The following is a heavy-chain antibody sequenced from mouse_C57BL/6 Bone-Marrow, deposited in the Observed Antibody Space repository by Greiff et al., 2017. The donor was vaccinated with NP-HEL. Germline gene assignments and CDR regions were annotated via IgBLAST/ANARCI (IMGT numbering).Heavy chain of an antibody. Sequence: EVQLQQSGAELVRPGASVKLSCTVSGFNIKDDYMHWVKQRPEQGLEWIGWIDPENGDTESASKVQGKATITTDTPSNTAYLQLSSLTSEDTAVYYGTTGGSSPYAMDYWGQGTSVTVSS. V-gene: IGHV14-4*01. J-gene: IGHJ4*01. D-gene: IGHD1-1*01. CDR2: IDPENGDT. CDR3: TTGGSSPYAMDY. CDR1: GFNIKDDY.